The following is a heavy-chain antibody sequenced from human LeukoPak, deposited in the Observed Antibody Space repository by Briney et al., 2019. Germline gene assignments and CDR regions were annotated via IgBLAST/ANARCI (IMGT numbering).Heavy chain of an antibody. CDR1: GYTLTELS. D-gene: IGHD2-8*01. V-gene: IGHV1-24*01. CDR3: ARAQGVAGLNWFDP. Sequence: VASVKVSCKVSGYTLTELSMHWVRQAPGKGLEWMGGFDPEDGETIYAQKFQGRVTMTEDTSTDTAYMELSSLRSEDTAVYYCARAQGVAGLNWFDPWGQGTLVTVSS. CDR2: FDPEDGET. J-gene: IGHJ5*02.